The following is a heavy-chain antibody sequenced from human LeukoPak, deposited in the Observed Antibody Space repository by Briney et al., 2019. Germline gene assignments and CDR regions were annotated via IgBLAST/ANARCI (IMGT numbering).Heavy chain of an antibody. J-gene: IGHJ4*02. CDR1: GYTFTGYY. CDR3: ARGPPGGLRFLEWSSPLDS. Sequence: ASVKVSCKASGYTFTGYYMHWVRQAPGQGLEWMGWINPNSGGTNYAQKFQGRVTMTRDTSISTAFMELSRLRSDDTAVYYCARGPPGGLRFLEWSSPLDSWGQGTLVTVSS. D-gene: IGHD3-3*01. CDR2: INPNSGGT. V-gene: IGHV1-2*02.